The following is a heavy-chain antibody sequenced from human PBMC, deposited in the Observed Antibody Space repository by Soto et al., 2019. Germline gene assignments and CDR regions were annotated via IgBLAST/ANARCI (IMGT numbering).Heavy chain of an antibody. CDR3: ARDRYSYYDFWSGSLPYYYYGMDV. V-gene: IGHV3-73*01. Sequence: GGSLRLSCAASDFTFGDSAVHWIRQASGNGLEWVGRIRGKSRNYATGYAASVKGRFTISRDNAKNSLYLQMNSLRAEDTAVYYCARDRYSYYDFWSGSLPYYYYGMDVWGQGTTVTVSS. D-gene: IGHD3-3*01. J-gene: IGHJ6*02. CDR2: IRGKSRNYAT. CDR1: DFTFGDSA.